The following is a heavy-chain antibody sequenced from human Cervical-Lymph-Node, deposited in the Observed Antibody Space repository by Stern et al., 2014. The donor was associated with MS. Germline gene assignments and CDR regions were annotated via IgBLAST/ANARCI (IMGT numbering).Heavy chain of an antibody. CDR2: ISYDGSNK. CDR1: GFTFSRYA. CDR3: ARDRLDGDYVYYYGLDV. J-gene: IGHJ6*02. D-gene: IGHD4-17*01. Sequence: VQLVESGGGVVRPGRSLRLSCATSGFTFSRYAVLWVRQDPGKGLECVAAISYDGSNKFYGDSVKGRFTISRDNSKNTLFLQMNNLRPEDSGVYHCARDRLDGDYVYYYGLDVWGQGTTVTVSS. V-gene: IGHV3-30*04.